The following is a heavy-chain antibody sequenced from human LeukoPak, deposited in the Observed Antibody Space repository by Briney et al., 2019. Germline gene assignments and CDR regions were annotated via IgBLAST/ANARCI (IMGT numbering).Heavy chain of an antibody. CDR3: ARRVAFGEYFEY. D-gene: IGHD3-10*01. CDR2: IKHDGSEK. Sequence: GGSLKLSCAASGFTFSSYWMSWVRQAPGKGLEWVANIKHDGSEKYYVDSVKGRFTISRDNAKNSLYLQMNSLRVEDTAVYYCARRVAFGEYFEYWGQGTLVTVSS. J-gene: IGHJ4*02. V-gene: IGHV3-7*03. CDR1: GFTFSSYW.